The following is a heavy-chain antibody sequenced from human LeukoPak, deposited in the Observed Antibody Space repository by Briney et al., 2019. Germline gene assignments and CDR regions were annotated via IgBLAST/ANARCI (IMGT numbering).Heavy chain of an antibody. D-gene: IGHD6-19*01. J-gene: IGHJ4*02. CDR1: GDSVSSINGA. CDR2: TYYRSKWYD. Sequence: SQTLSVTCAISGDSVSSINGAWNWIRQSPSRGLEWLGRTYYRSKWYDDYAVSMKGGITINPDTSKNQFSLQLNSVTPEDTAVYYCARDVGNSGWYTFDYWGQGTLVTVSS. CDR3: ARDVGNSGWYTFDY. V-gene: IGHV6-1*01.